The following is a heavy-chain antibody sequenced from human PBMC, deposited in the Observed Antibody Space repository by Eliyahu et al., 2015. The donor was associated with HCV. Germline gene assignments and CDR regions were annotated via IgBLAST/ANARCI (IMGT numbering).Heavy chain of an antibody. J-gene: IGHJ6*02. V-gene: IGHV4-34*01. CDR3: ASLGRVTGRYPYYYGMDV. CDR2: INHXGRT. CDR1: GGSFSGHS. D-gene: IGHD1-1*01. Sequence: QVQLQQWGAGLLKPSETLSLTCAVHGGSFSGHSWNWIRQPPGQGLEWIGEINHXGRTNYNPSLESRVSISLDTSKNQFSLDLISVTAADTAVYYCASLGRVTGRYPYYYGMDVWGQGTTVTVSS.